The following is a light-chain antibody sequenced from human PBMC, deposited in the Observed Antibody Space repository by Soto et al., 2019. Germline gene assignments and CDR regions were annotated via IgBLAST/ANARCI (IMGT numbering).Light chain of an antibody. J-gene: IGKJ1*01. CDR3: QQYNSYSPA. CDR2: DAS. V-gene: IGKV1-5*01. Sequence: DIQMTQSPSILSASVGDRVTINCRSSQTITNWLAWYQQKPGKAPRLLIYDASSLESWVPSRFSGSGSGTEFTLTISSLQPDDFATYYCQQYNSYSPAFGQGTKVDIK. CDR1: QTITNW.